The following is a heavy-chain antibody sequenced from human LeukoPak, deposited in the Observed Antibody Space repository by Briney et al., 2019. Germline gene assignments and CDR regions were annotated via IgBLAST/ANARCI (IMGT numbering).Heavy chain of an antibody. CDR3: ARGGDILTGYPKFYYYYGMDV. J-gene: IGHJ6*04. Sequence: PGRCLRLSCAASGFTFSSYAVRCVRQAPGKWLEWVAVISYDGSNKYYADSVKGRFTISRDNSKNTLYLQMNSLRAEDTAVYYCARGGDILTGYPKFYYYYGMDVWGKGTTVTVSS. CDR2: ISYDGSNK. V-gene: IGHV3-30*04. CDR1: GFTFSSYA. D-gene: IGHD3-9*01.